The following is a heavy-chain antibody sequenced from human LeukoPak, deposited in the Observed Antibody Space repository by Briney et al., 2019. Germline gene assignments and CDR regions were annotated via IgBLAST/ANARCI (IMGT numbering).Heavy chain of an antibody. CDR2: INQDGSEE. D-gene: IGHD5-18*01. J-gene: IGHJ4*02. V-gene: IGHV3-7*01. Sequence: GGSLRLSCAVSGFTSNSFWMSWVRQAPGKGLEWVANINQDGSEEYYVDSVKGRFTISRDNAKSSLYLQMNSLRAEDTAVYYCARAGYTYVTLYYWGQGTLVTVSS. CDR1: GFTSNSFW. CDR3: ARAGYTYVTLYY.